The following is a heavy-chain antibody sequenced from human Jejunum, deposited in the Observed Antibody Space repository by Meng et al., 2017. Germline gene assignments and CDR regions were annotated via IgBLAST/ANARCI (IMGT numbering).Heavy chain of an antibody. CDR1: GYIFKNYA. CDR2: INTDNGDT. J-gene: IGHJ4*02. V-gene: IGHV1-3*04. D-gene: IGHD2-15*01. CDR3: ARERQTSGEDY. Sequence: HGQLVQSAAEGKEPGASVKVSCKASGYIFKNYAMQWVRQAPGQRLDWIGWINTDNGDTQYSQTFQGRVTITGDTSASTTYMELSSLRSEDTAVYFCARERQTSGEDYWGQGTLVTVSS.